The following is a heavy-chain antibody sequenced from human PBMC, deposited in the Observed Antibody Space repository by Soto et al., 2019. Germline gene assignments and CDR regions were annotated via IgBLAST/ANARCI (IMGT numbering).Heavy chain of an antibody. CDR2: ISSSSSYI. CDR3: AREGYYYDGMDV. V-gene: IGHV3-21*01. J-gene: IGHJ6*02. Sequence: EVQLVESGGGLVKPGGSLRLSCAASGFTFSSYSMNWVRQAPGKGLEWVSSISSSSSYIYYADSVKGRFTISRDNAKKSLYRQMNSLRAEDTAVYYCAREGYYYDGMDVWGQGTKVTVSS. CDR1: GFTFSSYS.